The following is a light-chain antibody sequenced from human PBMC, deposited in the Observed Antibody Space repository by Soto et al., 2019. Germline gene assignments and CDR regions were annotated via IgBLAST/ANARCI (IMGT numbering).Light chain of an antibody. J-gene: IGKJ1*01. CDR1: QSVLYSSNNRNY. V-gene: IGKV4-1*01. CDR2: WAS. Sequence: DTVMTQSPDSLAVSLGERATINCKSSQSVLYSSNNRNYLAWYQQKPGQSPKLLIYWASTRESGVPDRFSGSGSGTDFTLTISSLQAEDVAVYYCQQYYRKPPAFGQGTKVEIK. CDR3: QQYYRKPPA.